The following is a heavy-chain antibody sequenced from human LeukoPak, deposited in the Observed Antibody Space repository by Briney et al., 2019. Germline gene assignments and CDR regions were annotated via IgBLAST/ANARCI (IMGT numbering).Heavy chain of an antibody. CDR3: ARGPLYDILTGYYEDYYMDV. V-gene: IGHV1-46*01. J-gene: IGHJ6*03. CDR2: INASGGST. CDR1: GYTFTSYY. D-gene: IGHD3-9*01. Sequence: ASVKVSCKASGYTFTSYYMHWVRQAPGQGPEWMGIINASGGSTSYAQKFQCRVSMTRDTSTSTVYMELSRLRSEDTAVYYCARGPLYDILTGYYEDYYMDVWGKGTTVTISS.